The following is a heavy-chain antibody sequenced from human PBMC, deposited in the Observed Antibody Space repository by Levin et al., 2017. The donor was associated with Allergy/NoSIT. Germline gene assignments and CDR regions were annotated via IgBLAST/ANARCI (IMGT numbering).Heavy chain of an antibody. J-gene: IGHJ5*02. Sequence: PGESLKISCKVSGYTLTELSMHWVRQAPGKGLEWMGGFDPEDGETIYAQKFQGRVTMTEDTSTDTAYMELSSLRSEDTAVYYCATGPFPPAAGIWFDPWGQGTLVTVSS. CDR2: FDPEDGET. CDR1: GYTLTELS. V-gene: IGHV1-24*01. CDR3: ATGPFPPAAGIWFDP. D-gene: IGHD6-13*01.